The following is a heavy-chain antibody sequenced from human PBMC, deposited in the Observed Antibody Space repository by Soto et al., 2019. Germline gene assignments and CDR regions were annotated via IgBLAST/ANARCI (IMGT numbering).Heavy chain of an antibody. CDR3: ARVGIQLWFYYFDY. CDR1: GGSVSSGSYY. D-gene: IGHD5-18*01. Sequence: LSLTCTVSGGSVSSGSYYWSWIRQPPGKGLEWIGYIYYSGSTNYNPSLKSRVTISVDTSKNQFSLKLSSVTAADTAVYYCARVGIQLWFYYFDYWGQGTLVTVSS. V-gene: IGHV4-61*01. J-gene: IGHJ4*02. CDR2: IYYSGST.